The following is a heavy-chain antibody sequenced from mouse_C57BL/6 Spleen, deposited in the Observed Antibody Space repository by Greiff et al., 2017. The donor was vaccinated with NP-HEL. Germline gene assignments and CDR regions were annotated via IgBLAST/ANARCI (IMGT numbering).Heavy chain of an antibody. CDR3: ARRGYGSSFYWYFDV. J-gene: IGHJ1*03. D-gene: IGHD1-1*01. Sequence: QVPLPPSGPELVKPGASVKLSCKASGYTFPSYDINWGKQRPRQGLEWIGWIYPRDGSTKYNEKFKGKATLTLDTASSTAYMERHSLTSEDSAVYFCARRGYGSSFYWYFDVWGTGTTVTVSS. V-gene: IGHV1-85*01. CDR2: IYPRDGST. CDR1: GYTFPSYD.